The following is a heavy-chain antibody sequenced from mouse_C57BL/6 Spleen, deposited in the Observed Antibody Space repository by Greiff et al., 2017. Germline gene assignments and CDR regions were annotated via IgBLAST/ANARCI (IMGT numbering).Heavy chain of an antibody. CDR3: ARQGGITTETDYFDY. CDR2: ISSGGSYT. J-gene: IGHJ2*01. CDR1: GFTFSSYG. V-gene: IGHV5-6*01. Sequence: DVHLVESGGDLVKPGGSLKLSCAASGFTFSSYGMSWVRQTPDKRLEWVATISSGGSYTYYPDSVKGRFTISRDNAKNTLYLQMSSLKSEDTAMYYWARQGGITTETDYFDYWGQGTTLTVSS. D-gene: IGHD1-2*01.